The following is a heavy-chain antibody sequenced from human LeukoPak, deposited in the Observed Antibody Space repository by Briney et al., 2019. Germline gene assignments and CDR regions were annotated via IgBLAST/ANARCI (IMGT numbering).Heavy chain of an antibody. D-gene: IGHD3-22*01. V-gene: IGHV4-4*07. CDR2: IYTSGST. J-gene: IGHJ3*02. CDR1: GGSISSYY. Sequence: PSETLSLTCTVSGGSISSYYWSWIRQPAGKGLEWIGRIYTSGSTNYNPSLKSRVTMSVDTSKNRFSLKLSSVTAADTAVYYCARDDYYDSSGYYHDAFDIWGQGTMVTVSS. CDR3: ARDDYYDSSGYYHDAFDI.